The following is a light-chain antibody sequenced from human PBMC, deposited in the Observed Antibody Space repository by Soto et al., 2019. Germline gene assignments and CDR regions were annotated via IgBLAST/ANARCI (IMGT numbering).Light chain of an antibody. V-gene: IGLV2-14*03. Sequence: QSVLTQPASVSGSPGQPINISCTGTSSGVGGYNYVSWYQHHPGKAPKLIIYDVSNRPSGVSNPFSGSKSGNTASLTISGLLPEDEADYYCSSYTTSNTRQIVFGTGTKVPVL. J-gene: IGLJ1*01. CDR3: SSYTTSNTRQIV. CDR1: SSGVGGYNY. CDR2: DVS.